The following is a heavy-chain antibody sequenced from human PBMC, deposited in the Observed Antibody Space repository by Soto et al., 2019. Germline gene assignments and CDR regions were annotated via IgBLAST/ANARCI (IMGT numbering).Heavy chain of an antibody. CDR2: VSGSGSSR. CDR1: GFTFSTYA. Sequence: GSLRLSCAASGFTFSTYAMSWVRQAPGEGLEWVSAVSGSGSSRYSADPAKGRFTISRDNSKNTLFLQLNILRAEDTALYYCAKELLRRAESLERYFDYWGQGTLVTVSS. D-gene: IGHD3-10*01. J-gene: IGHJ4*02. V-gene: IGHV3-23*01. CDR3: AKELLRRAESLERYFDY.